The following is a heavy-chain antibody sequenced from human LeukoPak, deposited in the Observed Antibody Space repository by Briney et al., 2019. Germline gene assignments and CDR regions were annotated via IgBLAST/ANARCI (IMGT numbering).Heavy chain of an antibody. J-gene: IGHJ4*02. Sequence: TSETLSLTCAVSGGSISSSNWWSWVRQPPGKGLEWIGEIYHSGSTNYNPSLKSRVTISVDTSKNQFSLKLSSVTAADTAVYYCARSNWYRYFDYWGQGTLVTVSS. CDR3: ARSNWYRYFDY. V-gene: IGHV4-4*02. CDR2: IYHSGST. D-gene: IGHD1-26*01. CDR1: GGSISSSNW.